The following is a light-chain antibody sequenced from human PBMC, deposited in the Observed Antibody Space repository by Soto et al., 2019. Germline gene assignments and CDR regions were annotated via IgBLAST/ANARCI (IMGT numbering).Light chain of an antibody. V-gene: IGKV4-1*01. CDR3: QQYYRPWT. CDR2: WAS. CDR1: QSVLYSSNNKNY. J-gene: IGKJ1*01. Sequence: DIVMTQSPDSLAVSLGERATINCKSSQSVLYSSNNKNYLAWYQQKPVQPPKLLIYWASTRESGVPDRFSGSGSGKDFTLTISSLQAEDVAVYYCQQYYRPWTFGQGTKVELK.